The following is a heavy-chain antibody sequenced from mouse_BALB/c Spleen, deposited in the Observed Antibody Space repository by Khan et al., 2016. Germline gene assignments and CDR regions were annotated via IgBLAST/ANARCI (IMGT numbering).Heavy chain of an antibody. CDR3: RISTINA. CDR2: TDPANGNT. Sequence: EVQLVESGAELVKPAASLKLSCTASGYNIKDIYIHWVKQRPEKGLDRIRRTDPANGNTKYDPKFQGKATITADTSSNTAYLQLSSLTSEDTAVYYCRISTINAWGQGTTLTVSS. V-gene: IGHV14-3*02. CDR1: GYNIKDIY. J-gene: IGHJ2*01.